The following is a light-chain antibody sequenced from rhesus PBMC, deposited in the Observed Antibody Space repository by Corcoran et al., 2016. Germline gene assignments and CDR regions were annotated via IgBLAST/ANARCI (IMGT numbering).Light chain of an antibody. CDR1: QSISSW. J-gene: IGKJ2*01. CDR2: KAS. V-gene: IGKV1-22*01. CDR3: LHYSSSPYS. Sequence: DIQMTQPPSSLSASVGDTVTITCRASQSISSWLDWSQQKPGKAPKLLIFKASSLQSGVPSRFSGSGSGTDFTLTISSLQPEDFATYYCLHYSSSPYSFGQGTQVEIK.